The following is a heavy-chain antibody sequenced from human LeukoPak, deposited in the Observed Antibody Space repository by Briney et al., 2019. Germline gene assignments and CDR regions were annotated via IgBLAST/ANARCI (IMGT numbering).Heavy chain of an antibody. CDR2: INHSGST. CDR1: GGSFSGYY. J-gene: IGHJ4*02. V-gene: IGHV4-34*01. D-gene: IGHD3-22*01. Sequence: SETLSLTCAVYGGSFSGYYWSWIRQPPGKGLEWIGEINHSGSTNYNPSLKSGVTISVDTSKNQFSLKLSSVTAADTAVYYCARGPYYYDSSGYHFDYWGQGTLVTVSS. CDR3: ARGPYYYDSSGYHFDY.